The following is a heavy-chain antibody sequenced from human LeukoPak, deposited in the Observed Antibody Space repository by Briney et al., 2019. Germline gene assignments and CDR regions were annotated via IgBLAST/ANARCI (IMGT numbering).Heavy chain of an antibody. CDR1: SGSISNYY. J-gene: IGHJ4*02. Sequence: SETLSLTCTVPSGSISNYYWTWIRQPPGKGLEWIGYIYSNGSTSYNPSLKSRVTISVDTSKNQFSLKLSSVTAADTAVYYCATLGAYNAPFRYWGQGTLVIVSS. CDR3: ATLGAYNAPFRY. CDR2: IYSNGST. D-gene: IGHD5-24*01. V-gene: IGHV4-4*09.